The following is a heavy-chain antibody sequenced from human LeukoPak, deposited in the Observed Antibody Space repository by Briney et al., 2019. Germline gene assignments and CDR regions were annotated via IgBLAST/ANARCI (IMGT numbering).Heavy chain of an antibody. D-gene: IGHD4-17*01. Sequence: GASVKVSCKASGYTFTSYGISWVRQAPGQGLEWMGWISGYNGHTNYAQKLQGRVTMTTDTSTSTAYMELRSLRSDDTAVYYCARSSLHDYGDYWFDPWGQGTLVTVSS. CDR3: ARSSLHDYGDYWFDP. J-gene: IGHJ5*02. V-gene: IGHV1-18*01. CDR2: ISGYNGHT. CDR1: GYTFTSYG.